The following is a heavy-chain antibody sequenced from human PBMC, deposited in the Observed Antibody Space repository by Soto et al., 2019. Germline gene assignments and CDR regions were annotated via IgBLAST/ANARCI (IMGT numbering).Heavy chain of an antibody. D-gene: IGHD3-10*01. CDR2: IYYSGST. CDR3: AREYTMVRGVIIGYFDY. CDR1: GGSISSGGYY. J-gene: IGHJ4*02. V-gene: IGHV4-31*03. Sequence: QVQLQESGPGLVKPSQTLSLTCTVSGGSISSGGYYWSWIRQHPGKGREWIGYIYYSGSTYYNPSLKSRVTISVDTSKNLFSLKLSSVTAADTAVYYCAREYTMVRGVIIGYFDYWGQGTLVNVSS.